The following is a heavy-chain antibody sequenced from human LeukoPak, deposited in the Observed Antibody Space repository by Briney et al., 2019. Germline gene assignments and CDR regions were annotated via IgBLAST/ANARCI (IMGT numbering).Heavy chain of an antibody. J-gene: IGHJ4*02. D-gene: IGHD3-10*01. CDR1: GGSITSGGYS. Sequence: SETLSLTCAVSGGSITSGGYSWSWIRQPPGKGLEWIGNIYHSGSTHYNPSLKSRVTMSVDRSKNQFSLKLRSVTAADTAVYYCAREGWSGTYGGYLDYWGQGTLVTVSS. CDR2: IYHSGST. V-gene: IGHV4-30-2*01. CDR3: AREGWSGTYGGYLDY.